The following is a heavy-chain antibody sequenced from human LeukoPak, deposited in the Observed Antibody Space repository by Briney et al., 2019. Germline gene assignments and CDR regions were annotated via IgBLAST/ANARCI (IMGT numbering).Heavy chain of an antibody. V-gene: IGHV3-23*01. D-gene: IGHD3-16*01. CDR3: AKASWVSSTDAVR. CDR2: IRGNGET. J-gene: IGHJ4*02. CDR1: GLSFSSFA. Sequence: GGSLRLSCAASGLSFSSFAMSWVRQGPARGLEWVSSIRGNGETFYEDPVKGRFTLSSDSSRNTVYFQLNNLRVEDTAIYYCAKASWVSSTDAVRWGQGTLVTVSS.